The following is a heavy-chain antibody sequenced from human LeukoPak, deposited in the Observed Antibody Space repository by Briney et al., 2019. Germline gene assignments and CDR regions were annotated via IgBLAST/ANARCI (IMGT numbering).Heavy chain of an antibody. CDR1: GGTFSSYA. CDR2: IIPIFGTA. CDR3: ANTVGYCSGGSCYDYYYYMDV. V-gene: IGHV1-69*13. Sequence: SVKVSCKASGGTFSSYAISWVRQAPGQGLEWMGGIIPIFGTANYAQKFQGRVTITADESTSTAYMELSSLRSEDTAVYYCANTVGYCSGGSCYDYYYYMDVWGKGTTVTISS. J-gene: IGHJ6*03. D-gene: IGHD2-15*01.